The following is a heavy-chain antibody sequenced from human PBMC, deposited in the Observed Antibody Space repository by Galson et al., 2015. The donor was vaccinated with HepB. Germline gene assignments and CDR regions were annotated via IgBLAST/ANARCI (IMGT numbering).Heavy chain of an antibody. J-gene: IGHJ6*02. V-gene: IGHV3-73*01. CDR3: TSASPARGPEEYYYGMEV. D-gene: IGHD2/OR15-2a*01. Sequence: SLRLSCAASGFSISGSAVHWVRQSSGKGLEWIARIRSQAKGYATTYAASVKGRFAISRDDSKNTASVRLNSLKTEDTAVCYCTSASPARGPEEYYYGMEVWGQGTTVIVSS. CDR1: GFSISGSA. CDR2: IRSQAKGYAT.